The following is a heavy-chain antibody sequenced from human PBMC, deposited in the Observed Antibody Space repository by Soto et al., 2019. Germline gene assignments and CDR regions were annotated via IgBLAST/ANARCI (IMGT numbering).Heavy chain of an antibody. CDR2: IKSKTDGGTT. CDR3: TTADSSGWLFDY. J-gene: IGHJ4*02. V-gene: IGHV3-15*01. Sequence: GGSLRLSCAASGFTFSNAWMSWVRQAPGKGLEWVGRIKSKTDGGTTDYAAPVKGRFTISRDDSKNTLYLQMNSLKTEDTAVYYCTTADSSGWLFDYCGQGTLVTVSS. CDR1: GFTFSNAW. D-gene: IGHD6-19*01.